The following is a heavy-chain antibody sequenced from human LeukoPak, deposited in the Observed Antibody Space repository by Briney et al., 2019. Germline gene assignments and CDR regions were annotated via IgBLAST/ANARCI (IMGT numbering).Heavy chain of an antibody. Sequence: ASVKVSFKASGYTFTDYYMHSVRQAPGQGFEWVGWINPNDGDTNYAQKLQGRVTMPRDTSISTAHMEVSRLRSDDTAVYYCARANFLYCSSTTCLFDYWGQGTLVTVSS. D-gene: IGHD2-2*01. CDR2: INPNDGDT. CDR3: ARANFLYCSSTTCLFDY. J-gene: IGHJ4*02. V-gene: IGHV1-2*02. CDR1: GYTFTDYY.